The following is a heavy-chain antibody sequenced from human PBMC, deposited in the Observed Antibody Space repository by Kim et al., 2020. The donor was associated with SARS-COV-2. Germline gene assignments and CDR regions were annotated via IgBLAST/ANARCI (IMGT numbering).Heavy chain of an antibody. V-gene: IGHV3-30*18. CDR1: GFTFSSYG. Sequence: GGSLRLSCAASGFTFSSYGMHWVRQAPGKGLEWVAVISYDGSNKYYADSVKGRFTISRDNSKNTLYLQMNSLRAEDTAMYYCAKDNRERHRFGSGGWYTMFHTACCDYYFMDVWGQGTTVTVSS. CDR3: AKDNRERHRFGSGGWYTMFHTACCDYYFMDV. D-gene: IGHD6-19*01. CDR2: ISYDGSNK. J-gene: IGHJ6*02.